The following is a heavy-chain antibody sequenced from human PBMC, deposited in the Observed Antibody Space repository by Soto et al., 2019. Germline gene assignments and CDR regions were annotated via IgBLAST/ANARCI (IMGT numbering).Heavy chain of an antibody. D-gene: IGHD5-18*01. V-gene: IGHV3-21*05. CDR2: ISSSGNFI. CDR3: ARDSGYSYGPLDY. CDR1: GFTFSNHT. Sequence: PGGSLRLSCAASGFTFSNHTMNWVRQAPGKGLEWVSYISSSGNFIYYADSVKGRFTISRDNAKNSLYLQMNSLRAEDTAVYYCARDSGYSYGPLDYWGQGTLVTVSS. J-gene: IGHJ4*02.